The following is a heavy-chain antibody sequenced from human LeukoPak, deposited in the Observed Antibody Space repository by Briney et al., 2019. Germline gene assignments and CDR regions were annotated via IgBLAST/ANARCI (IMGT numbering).Heavy chain of an antibody. CDR3: AKVSQTIVATQSFDY. V-gene: IGHV3-66*02. J-gene: IGHJ4*02. CDR2: IYSGGST. Sequence: PGGSLRLSCAASEFSVGSNYMTWVRQAPGKGLEWVSLIYSGGSTYYADSVKGRFTISRDNSKNTLYLQMNSLRAEDTAVYYCAKVSQTIVATQSFDYWGQGTLVTVSS. CDR1: EFSVGSNY. D-gene: IGHD5-12*01.